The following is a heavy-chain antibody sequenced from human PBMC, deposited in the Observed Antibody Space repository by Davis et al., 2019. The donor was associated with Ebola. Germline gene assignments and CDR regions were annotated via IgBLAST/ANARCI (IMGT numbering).Heavy chain of an antibody. D-gene: IGHD4-17*01. CDR3: AKLDYNDSYFQD. Sequence: GGSLRLSCAASGFTFSSYGMHWVRQAPGKGLEWVAVIWYDGSNKYYADSVKGRFTISRDNSKNTLYLQMNSLRAEDTAIYYCAKLDYNDSYFQDWGQGTLVTVSS. V-gene: IGHV3-33*06. J-gene: IGHJ1*01. CDR1: GFTFSSYG. CDR2: IWYDGSNK.